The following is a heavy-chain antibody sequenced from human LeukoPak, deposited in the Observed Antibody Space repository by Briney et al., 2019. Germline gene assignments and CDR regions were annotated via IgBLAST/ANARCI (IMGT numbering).Heavy chain of an antibody. V-gene: IGHV3-7*05. CDR2: IKQDGSET. CDR3: ARDPYSSSWSYGMDV. J-gene: IGHJ6*02. Sequence: GGSLRLSCTASGFTFSNYWMSWVRQTPEKGLEWVANIKQDGSETVYVDSVKGRFTIPRDNAQTSLYLQMSSLRAEDTAVYYCARDPYSSSWSYGMDVWGQGTTVTVSS. D-gene: IGHD6-13*01. CDR1: GFTFSNYW.